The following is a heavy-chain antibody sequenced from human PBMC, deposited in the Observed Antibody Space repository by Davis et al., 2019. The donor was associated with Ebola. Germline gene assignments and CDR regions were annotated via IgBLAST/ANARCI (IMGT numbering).Heavy chain of an antibody. V-gene: IGHV4-39*07. D-gene: IGHD2-2*01. Sequence: PSETLSLTCTVSGGSISSSSYYWGWIRQPPGKGLEWIGSIYYSGSTNYNPSLKSRVTISVDKSKNQFSLKLSSVTAADTAVYYCAKGYCSSTSCYPNWFDPWGQGTLVTVSS. CDR1: GGSISSSSYY. CDR3: AKGYCSSTSCYPNWFDP. J-gene: IGHJ5*02. CDR2: IYYSGST.